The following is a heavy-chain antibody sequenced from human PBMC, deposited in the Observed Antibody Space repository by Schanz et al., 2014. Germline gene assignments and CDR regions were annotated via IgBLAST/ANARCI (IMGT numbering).Heavy chain of an antibody. CDR3: ARDPPGPPGYGMDV. Sequence: EVQLVESGGGLIQPGGSLKLACAASGFSVTSNSMNWVRQAPGKGLEWVSVIHDRGNIYSADSVKGRFTIARDTSENTVYLQMNSLRAEDTAVYYCARDPPGPPGYGMDVWGQGTTVTVSS. CDR1: GFSVTSNS. V-gene: IGHV3-53*01. J-gene: IGHJ6*02. CDR2: IHDRGNI.